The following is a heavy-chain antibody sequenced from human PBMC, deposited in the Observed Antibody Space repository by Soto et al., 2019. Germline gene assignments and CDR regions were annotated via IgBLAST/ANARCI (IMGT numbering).Heavy chain of an antibody. V-gene: IGHV3-73*01. Sequence: EVQLVESGGGLVQPGGSLKLSCAASGFTFSGSAMHWVRQASGKGLEWVGRIRSKANSYATAYAASVKGRFTISRDDSKNTAYLQMNSLKTEDTAVYYCIRGFDYYYYGMDVWGQGTTVTVSS. CDR2: IRSKANSYAT. J-gene: IGHJ6*02. D-gene: IGHD3-16*01. CDR1: GFTFSGSA. CDR3: IRGFDYYYYGMDV.